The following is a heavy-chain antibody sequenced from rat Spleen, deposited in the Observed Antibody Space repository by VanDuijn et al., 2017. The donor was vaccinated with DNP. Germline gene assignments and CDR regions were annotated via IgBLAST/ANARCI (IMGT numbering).Heavy chain of an antibody. CDR3: TRGVYYGSSWAFDY. CDR1: GFTFSDYY. D-gene: IGHD1-6*01. J-gene: IGHJ2*01. Sequence: EVQLVESGGGLVQPGRSLKLSCAASGFTFSDYYMAWVRQAPTKGLEWVAAVSPSGGRTYYRDSVKGRFTISRDTAKSSLYLQMNSLKSEDTATYYCTRGVYYGSSWAFDYWGHGVMVTVSS. CDR2: VSPSGGRT. V-gene: IGHV5-20*01.